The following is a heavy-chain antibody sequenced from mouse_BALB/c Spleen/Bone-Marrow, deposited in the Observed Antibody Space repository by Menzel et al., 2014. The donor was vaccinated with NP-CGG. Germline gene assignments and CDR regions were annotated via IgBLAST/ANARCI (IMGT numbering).Heavy chain of an antibody. CDR3: ARYLGAYFDY. V-gene: IGHV3-5*02. D-gene: IGHD1-1*01. Sequence: VQLQQSGPGLVKPSQTVSLTCTVTGISITTANYRWSWIRQFPGNKLEWIGYIYYSGTITYNPSLTSRTTITRDTSKNQFFLEMNSLTAEDTATYYCARYLGAYFDYWGQGTTLTVSS. J-gene: IGHJ2*01. CDR2: IYYSGTI. CDR1: GISITTANYR.